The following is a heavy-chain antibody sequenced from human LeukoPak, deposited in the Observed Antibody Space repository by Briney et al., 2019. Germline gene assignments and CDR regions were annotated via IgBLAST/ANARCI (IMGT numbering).Heavy chain of an antibody. Sequence: ASVKVSCKASVYSFSSYGINWVRQAPGQGLEWMGWISDYNGDTRYAESLQDRVTMTTDTSTSTAYMELRSLRSDDTAVFYCARESNWAYYFDYWGQGTLLTVSS. CDR1: VYSFSSYG. D-gene: IGHD1-1*01. CDR2: ISDYNGDT. J-gene: IGHJ4*02. V-gene: IGHV1-18*01. CDR3: ARESNWAYYFDY.